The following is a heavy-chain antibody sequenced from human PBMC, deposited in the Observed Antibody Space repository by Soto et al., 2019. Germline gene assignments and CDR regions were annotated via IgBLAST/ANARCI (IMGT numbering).Heavy chain of an antibody. D-gene: IGHD2-15*01. CDR1: GFPLSNAGMG. CDR3: AQTEDGGRSRTPAGWFDA. J-gene: IGHJ5*02. V-gene: IGHV2-26*01. CDR2: IFSNDER. Sequence: SGPTLVNPTETLTLTCTVSGFPLSNAGMGVSWIRQPPGKALEWLAHIFSNDERRFSTSLKNRLTISKDTFNSQVVLIMTNMEPVDTATYYCAQTEDGGRSRTPAGWFDAWGQGTLVTVCS.